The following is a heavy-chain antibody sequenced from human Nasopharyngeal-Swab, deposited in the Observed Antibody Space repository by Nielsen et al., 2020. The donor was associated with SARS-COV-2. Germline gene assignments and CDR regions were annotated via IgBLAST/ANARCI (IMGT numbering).Heavy chain of an antibody. CDR1: GFTFSTYS. Sequence: GGSLRLSCAASGFTFSTYSMNWVRQAPGKGLEWVSSISSSSSYIYYADSLKGRFTISRDNAKNSLYLQMNSLRAEDTAVYYCAREYGDYYDSSGRMDVWGQGTTVTVSS. D-gene: IGHD3-22*01. V-gene: IGHV3-21*04. CDR3: AREYGDYYDSSGRMDV. J-gene: IGHJ6*02. CDR2: ISSSSSYI.